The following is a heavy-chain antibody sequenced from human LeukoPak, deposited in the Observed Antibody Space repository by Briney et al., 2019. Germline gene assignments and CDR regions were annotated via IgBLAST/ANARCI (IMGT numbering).Heavy chain of an antibody. CDR1: GFTFSSYW. V-gene: IGHV3-74*01. J-gene: IGHJ6*03. Sequence: GGSLRLSCAASGFTFSSYWMHWVRQAPGKGLVWVSRINSDGSSTSYADSVKGRFTISRDNAKNTLYLQMNSLRAEDTAVYYCARAGSHYDFWRSSPWGYYYYMDVWGKGTTVTVSS. D-gene: IGHD3-3*01. CDR2: INSDGSST. CDR3: ARAGSHYDFWRSSPWGYYYYMDV.